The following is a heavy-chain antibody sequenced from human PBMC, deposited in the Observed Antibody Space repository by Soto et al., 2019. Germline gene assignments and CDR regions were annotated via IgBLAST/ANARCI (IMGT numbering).Heavy chain of an antibody. D-gene: IGHD6-13*01. CDR1: GFTFSSYA. Sequence: PGVSLRLSCAASGFTFSSYAMSWVRQAPGKGLEWVSAISGSGGSTYYADSVKGRFTISRDNSKNTLYLQMNSLRAEDTAVYYCAKIPHSSSWYLDAFDIWGQGTMVTVSS. CDR2: ISGSGGST. V-gene: IGHV3-23*01. J-gene: IGHJ3*02. CDR3: AKIPHSSSWYLDAFDI.